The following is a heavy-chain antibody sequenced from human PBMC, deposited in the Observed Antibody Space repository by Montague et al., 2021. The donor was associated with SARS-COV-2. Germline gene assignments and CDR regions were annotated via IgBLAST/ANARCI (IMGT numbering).Heavy chain of an antibody. CDR2: FTGGSGGST. D-gene: IGHD3-10*01. CDR3: AKDRWGVPGPLDPFDY. J-gene: IGHJ4*02. CDR1: GFTFSGYA. V-gene: IGHV3-23*01. Sequence: SLRLSCAASGFTFSGYAMSWVRQAPGKGLEWVSTFTGGSGGSTYYANSVKGRFTISRDSSKNTLYLQMNNLRAEDTAVYYCAKDRWGVPGPLDPFDYWGQGTLVTVSS.